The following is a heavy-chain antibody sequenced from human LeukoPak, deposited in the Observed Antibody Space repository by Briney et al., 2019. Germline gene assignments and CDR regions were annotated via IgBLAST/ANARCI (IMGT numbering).Heavy chain of an antibody. CDR1: GESISSSN. CDR3: VNDPGYY. CDR2: ISGSGDTT. V-gene: IGHV3-23*01. Sequence: PSETLSLTCAVSGESISSSNWWSWVRQAPGKGLEWVAGISGSGDTTNYADSVRGRFTISRDNSKNTLYLQMNSLRVEDTAMYYCVNDPGYYWGQGTLVTVSS. J-gene: IGHJ4*02.